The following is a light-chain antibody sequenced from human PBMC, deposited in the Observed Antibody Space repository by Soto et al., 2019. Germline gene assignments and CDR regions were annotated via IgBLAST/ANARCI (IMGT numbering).Light chain of an antibody. Sequence: DIQLTQSPSFLSASVGDRVTITCRASQDISSYLAWYQQKPGTAPNLLIYAASTLQSGVPSRFSGGGSGTESTLTISSLQPEDFATYYCQQLNDYPLTFGGGTKVEIK. J-gene: IGKJ4*01. CDR2: AAS. CDR3: QQLNDYPLT. CDR1: QDISSY. V-gene: IGKV1-9*01.